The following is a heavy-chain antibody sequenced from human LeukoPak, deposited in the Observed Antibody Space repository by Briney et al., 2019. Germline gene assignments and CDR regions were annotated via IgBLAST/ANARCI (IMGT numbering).Heavy chain of an antibody. CDR2: MSCYCGTT. V-gene: IGHV3-43*01. Sequence: GGSLRLSCAVSGFTFSSCTKHWVRIAPAPGMGLVCLMSCYCGTTYYAGSVKGRITISRDNSTNSLYLQKNSLRTEDTALYYCGKDGRYGLLRYYFYYYYMDVWGKGTTVSFS. CDR1: GFTFSSCT. D-gene: IGHD3-16*01. J-gene: IGHJ6*03. CDR3: GKDGRYGLLRYYFYYYYMDV.